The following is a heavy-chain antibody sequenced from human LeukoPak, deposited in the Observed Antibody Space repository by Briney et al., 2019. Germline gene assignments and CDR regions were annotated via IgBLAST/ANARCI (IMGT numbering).Heavy chain of an antibody. Sequence: GTLRLSCAASGFILSDYGMSWVRQTPEKGLEWVAAISGSGTFVFYPDSVAGRFTISRDKSKNTLYLQMNSLRAEDTAVYYCAKGDTTWELPHDYWGQGTLVTVSS. CDR3: AKGDTTWELPHDY. CDR1: GFILSDYG. J-gene: IGHJ4*02. V-gene: IGHV3-23*01. D-gene: IGHD1-26*01. CDR2: ISGSGTFV.